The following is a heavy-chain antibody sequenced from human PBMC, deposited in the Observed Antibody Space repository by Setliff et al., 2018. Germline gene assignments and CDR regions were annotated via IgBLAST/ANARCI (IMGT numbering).Heavy chain of an antibody. CDR2: IYYSGST. Sequence: PSETLSLTCTVSGGSISSSSYYWGWIRQPPGKGLERIGSIYYSGSTYYNPSLKSRVTISVDTSKNQFSLKLSSVTAADTAVYYCARHGYSSSWWNEYYYYYYGMDVWGQGTTVTVSS. J-gene: IGHJ6*02. D-gene: IGHD6-13*01. V-gene: IGHV4-39*01. CDR3: ARHGYSSSWWNEYYYYYYGMDV. CDR1: GGSISSSSYY.